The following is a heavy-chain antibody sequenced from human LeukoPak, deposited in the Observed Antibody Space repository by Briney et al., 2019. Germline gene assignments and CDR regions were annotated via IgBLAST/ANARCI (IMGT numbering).Heavy chain of an antibody. CDR2: INSDGTNT. D-gene: IGHD5-12*01. V-gene: IGHV3-74*01. CDR1: GFTFSDYW. J-gene: IGHJ4*02. CDR3: ASGYARSARHQSDF. Sequence: GGSLRLSCRVSGFTFSDYWMHWVRQAPGKGLVWVSRINSDGTNTNYAGSVKGRFTISRDNAKNTLYLQMNSLRVEDTAVYYCASGYARSARHQSDFWGQGTVVTVSS.